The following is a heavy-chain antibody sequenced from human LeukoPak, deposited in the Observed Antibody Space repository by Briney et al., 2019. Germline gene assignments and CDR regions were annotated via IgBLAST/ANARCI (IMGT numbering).Heavy chain of an antibody. J-gene: IGHJ1*01. V-gene: IGHV4-59*01. Sequence: SETLSLTCTVSGGSTSSYYWSWIRQPPGKGLEWIGYTYYSGSTNYNPSLKSRVTISVDTSKNQFSLKLSSVTAADTAVYYCARGGPRFPTQHWGQGTLVTVSS. CDR3: ARGGPRFPTQH. CDR2: TYYSGST. CDR1: GGSTSSYY.